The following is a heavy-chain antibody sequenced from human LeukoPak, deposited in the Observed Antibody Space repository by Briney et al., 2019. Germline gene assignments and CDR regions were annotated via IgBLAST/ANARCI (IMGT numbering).Heavy chain of an antibody. CDR1: GYTFTSYY. V-gene: IGHV1-46*01. Sequence: GASVKVSCKASGYTFTSYYMHWVRQAPGQGLEWMGIINPSGGSTSYAQKFQGRVTMTRDMSTSTVYMELSSLRSEDTAVYYCARDPYLDYDSSSYYFDYWGQGTLVTVSS. CDR3: ARDPYLDYDSSSYYFDY. CDR2: INPSGGST. D-gene: IGHD3-22*01. J-gene: IGHJ4*02.